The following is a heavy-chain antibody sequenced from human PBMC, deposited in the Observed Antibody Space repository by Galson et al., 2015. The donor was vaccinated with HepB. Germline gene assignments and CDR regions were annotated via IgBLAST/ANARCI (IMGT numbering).Heavy chain of an antibody. Sequence: SLRLSCAASGFTFSSYDMHWVRQAPGKGLEWVANIRQDGSEKYYVDSVKGRFTISRDNAKNSLYLQMNSLRAEDTAVYYCARDEPSGSYRFDSWGQGALVTVSS. D-gene: IGHD1-26*01. V-gene: IGHV3-7*01. J-gene: IGHJ4*02. CDR2: IRQDGSEK. CDR1: GFTFSSYD. CDR3: ARDEPSGSYRFDS.